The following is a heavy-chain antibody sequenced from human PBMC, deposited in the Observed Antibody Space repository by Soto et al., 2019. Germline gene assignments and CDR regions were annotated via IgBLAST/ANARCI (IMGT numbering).Heavy chain of an antibody. CDR2: INPNTGGP. CDR3: ARDKGPVYSRGRIGYHFDY. Sequence: ASVKVSCKASGYTFIDYYLHWVLQAPGQGLEWMGWINPNTGGPMFAQKFQGRVTMTRDTSINTAYMELSRLRSDDTAVYYCARDKGPVYSRGRIGYHFDYWGQGNRVTVPS. CDR1: GYTFIDYY. D-gene: IGHD6-19*01. V-gene: IGHV1-2*02. J-gene: IGHJ4*02.